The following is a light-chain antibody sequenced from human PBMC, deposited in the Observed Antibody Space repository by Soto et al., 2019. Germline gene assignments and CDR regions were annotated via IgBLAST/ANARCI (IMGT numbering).Light chain of an antibody. CDR3: QQRSSWPWT. V-gene: IGKV3-15*01. CDR2: GAS. J-gene: IGKJ1*01. CDR1: QSVRTN. Sequence: EIVMTQSPATLSVSPGERATLSCRASQSVRTNLAWYQHKPGQSPRLLIYGASNRATGFPARFSGSGSGTEFTLTINGLQSEDFALFYCQQRSSWPWTFGQGTKV.